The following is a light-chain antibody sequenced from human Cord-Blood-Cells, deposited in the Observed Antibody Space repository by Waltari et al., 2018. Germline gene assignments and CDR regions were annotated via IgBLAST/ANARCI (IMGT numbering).Light chain of an antibody. J-gene: IGLJ1*01. Sequence: QSALTQPASVSGSPGQSSTISGTGTSSDVVGYNYVSWYQQHPGQAPKLMIYDVSKRPSGVSNRFSGSKSGNTASLTISGLQAEDEADYYCSSYTSSSTYVFGTGTKVTVL. CDR3: SSYTSSSTYV. V-gene: IGLV2-14*01. CDR2: DVS. CDR1: SSDVVGYNY.